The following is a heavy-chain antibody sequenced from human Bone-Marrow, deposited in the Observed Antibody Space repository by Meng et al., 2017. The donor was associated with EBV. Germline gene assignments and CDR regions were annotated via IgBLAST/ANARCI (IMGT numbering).Heavy chain of an antibody. CDR2: LIPMLGAP. D-gene: IGHD3-10*01. CDR1: GVIFSNCV. Sequence: QGQVVHAEAEVKKPGSPMKVSCKASGVIFSNCVFSWVRQAPGQGLEWIGGLIPMLGAPNLAQKFQDRVTIIADKSTSTHYMELSSLRSDDTAVYYCASESGRGYTPDYWGRGTLVTVSS. J-gene: IGHJ4*02. V-gene: IGHV1-69*06. CDR3: ASESGRGYTPDY.